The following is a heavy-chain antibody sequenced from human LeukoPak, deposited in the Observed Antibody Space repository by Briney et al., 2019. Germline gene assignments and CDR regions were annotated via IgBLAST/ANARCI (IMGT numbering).Heavy chain of an antibody. J-gene: IGHJ4*02. V-gene: IGHV4-59*01. D-gene: IGHD3-22*01. CDR3: AGERDYYYDSSGHFDY. CDR1: GGSISSYY. Sequence: SETLSLTCTVSGGSISSYYWSWIRQPPGKGLEWIGYIHYSGSTNYNPSLKSRVTISVDTSKNQFSLKLSSVTAADTAVYYCAGERDYYYDSSGHFDYWGQGTLVTVSS. CDR2: IHYSGST.